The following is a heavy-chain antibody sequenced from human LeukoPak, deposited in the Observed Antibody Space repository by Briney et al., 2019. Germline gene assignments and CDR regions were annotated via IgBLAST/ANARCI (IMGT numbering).Heavy chain of an antibody. CDR1: GDSVSNNIAT. D-gene: IGHD5-24*01. CDR2: TYYRSRWGN. CDR3: VRDSDDNYWALDF. J-gene: IGHJ4*02. Sequence: SQTLSLTCAISGDSVSNNIATWNWVRQSPSRGLEWLGRTYYRSRWGNDYAISVKGRITINPDTSRNHFSLQLNSVTPEDTAVYYCVRDSDDNYWALDFWGQGTPVTVSS. V-gene: IGHV6-1*01.